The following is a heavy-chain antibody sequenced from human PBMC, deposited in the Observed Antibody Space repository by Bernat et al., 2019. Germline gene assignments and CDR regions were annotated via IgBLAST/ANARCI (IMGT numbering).Heavy chain of an antibody. J-gene: IGHJ6*02. CDR3: ARDYEWELTISGGMDV. CDR1: GFTFSSYE. Sequence: EVQLVESGGGLVQPGGSLRLSCAASGFTFSSYEMNWVRQAPGKGLEWVSYISSSGSTIYYTASVKGRFTIARDNAKNSLYLQMNSLRAEDTAVYYCARDYEWELTISGGMDVWGQGTTVTVSS. V-gene: IGHV3-48*03. CDR2: ISSSGSTI. D-gene: IGHD1-26*01.